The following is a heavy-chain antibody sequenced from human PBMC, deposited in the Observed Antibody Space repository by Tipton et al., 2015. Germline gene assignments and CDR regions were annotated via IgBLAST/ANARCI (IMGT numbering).Heavy chain of an antibody. CDR1: GGSIRSVNW. CDR3: ARRSMVGDEGLDS. V-gene: IGHV4-4*02. CDR2: IYHSANT. Sequence: TLSLTCAVSGGSIRSVNWWTWVRQSPGKGLEWIGEIYHSANTNYNPSLQSRISMSVDTSKAQFSLSLSSVTAADTAIYYCARRSMVGDEGLDSWGQGVLVTVSS. J-gene: IGHJ4*02. D-gene: IGHD1-26*01.